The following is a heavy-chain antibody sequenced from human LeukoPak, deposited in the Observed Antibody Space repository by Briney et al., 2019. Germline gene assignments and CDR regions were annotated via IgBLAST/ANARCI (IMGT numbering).Heavy chain of an antibody. CDR3: ACPESDYVWGSYRYEHFDY. CDR1: GGTFSSYA. Sequence: GASVKVSCKASGGTFSSYAISWVRQAPGQGLEWMGGIIPIFGTANYAQKFQGRVTITTDESTSTAYMELSSLRSEDTAVYYCACPESDYVWGSYRYEHFDYWGQGTLVTVSS. D-gene: IGHD3-16*02. J-gene: IGHJ4*02. V-gene: IGHV1-69*05. CDR2: IIPIFGTA.